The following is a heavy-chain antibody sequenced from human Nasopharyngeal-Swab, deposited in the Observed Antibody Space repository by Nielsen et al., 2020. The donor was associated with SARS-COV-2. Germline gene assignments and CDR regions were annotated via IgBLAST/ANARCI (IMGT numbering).Heavy chain of an antibody. D-gene: IGHD4/OR15-4a*01. CDR2: IYRGGST. Sequence: GESLKISCAVPGFDVTSDYMNWVRQAPGKGLEWVSVIYRGGSTYYADSVKGRFTISRHNSQNTLYLQMNSLRPEDTALYYCVRENAMTYGGFDIWGQGTMVTVSS. J-gene: IGHJ3*02. CDR3: VRENAMTYGGFDI. V-gene: IGHV3-53*04. CDR1: GFDVTSDY.